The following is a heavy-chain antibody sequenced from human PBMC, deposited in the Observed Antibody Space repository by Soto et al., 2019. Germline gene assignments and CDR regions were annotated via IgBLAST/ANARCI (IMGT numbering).Heavy chain of an antibody. D-gene: IGHD2-15*01. CDR2: INAGNGNT. CDR3: ARDGQWGNGCSGGSSYPGYYYYGMDV. J-gene: IGHJ6*02. Sequence: QVQLVQSGAEVKKPGASVKVSCKASGYTFTSYAMHWVRQAPGQRLEWMGWINAGNGNTKYSQQFQGRVTITRDTAASTDYMELISLRSEDTAVYYCARDGQWGNGCSGGSSYPGYYYYGMDVWGQGTTVTVSS. V-gene: IGHV1-3*01. CDR1: GYTFTSYA.